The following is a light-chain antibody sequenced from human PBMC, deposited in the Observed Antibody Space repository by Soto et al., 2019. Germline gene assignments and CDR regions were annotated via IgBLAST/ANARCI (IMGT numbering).Light chain of an antibody. CDR1: QNIITW. V-gene: IGKV1-5*01. Sequence: DIQMTQSPSTLSASVGDRVTITCRASQNIITWLAWYQQKPGKAPKLLIFDASTLESGVPPRFSGSGSGTEFTLTISSLQPDDFATYYCQHYNSYSPTFGQGTKVEIK. CDR3: QHYNSYSPT. CDR2: DAS. J-gene: IGKJ1*01.